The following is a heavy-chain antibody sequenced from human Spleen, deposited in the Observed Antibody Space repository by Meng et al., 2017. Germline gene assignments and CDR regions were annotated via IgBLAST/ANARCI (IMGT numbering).Heavy chain of an antibody. Sequence: GGSLRLSCAVSGFMFSDYYMDWVRQAPGKGLEWVARSRNKANSYTTEYAASVKGRFTISRDDSKNSLYLQMNSLKTEDTAVYYCGRTSSDWNIFDYWGQGTLVTVSS. CDR2: SRNKANSYTT. CDR3: GRTSSDWNIFDY. D-gene: IGHD1/OR15-1a*01. CDR1: GFMFSDYY. J-gene: IGHJ4*02. V-gene: IGHV3-72*01.